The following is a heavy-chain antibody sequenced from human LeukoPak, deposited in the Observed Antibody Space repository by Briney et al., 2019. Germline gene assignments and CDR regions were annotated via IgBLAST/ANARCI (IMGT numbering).Heavy chain of an antibody. D-gene: IGHD6-6*01. V-gene: IGHV3-11*01. CDR3: ARVGEAARPYYYMDV. J-gene: IGHJ6*03. CDR2: ISSSGSTI. Sequence: PGGSLRLSCAASGFIFSDYYMSWIRQAPGKGLEWVSYISSSGSTIYYADSVKGRFTISRDNAKNSLYLQMNSLRAEDTAVYYCARVGEAARPYYYMDVWGKGTTVTVSS. CDR1: GFIFSDYY.